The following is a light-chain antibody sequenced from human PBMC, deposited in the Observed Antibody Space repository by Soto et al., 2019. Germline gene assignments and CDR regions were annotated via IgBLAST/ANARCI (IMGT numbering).Light chain of an antibody. CDR2: AAS. CDR3: QQSYSTLSIT. CDR1: ESIGRH. V-gene: IGKV1-39*01. Sequence: DIQMTQSPSSLSASVGDRVTITCRASESIGRHLNWYQQKPGKAPKLLIYAASDLQNGVPSRFRGGGSATDFTLTISNLQPEDFATYFCQQSYSTLSITFGQGTRLEMK. J-gene: IGKJ5*01.